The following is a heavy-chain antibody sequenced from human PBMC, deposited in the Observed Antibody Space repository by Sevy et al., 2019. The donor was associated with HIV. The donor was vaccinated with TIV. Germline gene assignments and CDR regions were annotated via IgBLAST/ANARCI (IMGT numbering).Heavy chain of an antibody. CDR1: GFTFGDYA. J-gene: IGHJ4*02. Sequence: GGSLRLSCTAPGFTFGDYAMTWFRQAPGKGLEWVGFIRTKAYGGTTEYAASVKGRFTISRDDSKNIAYLQMNSLKTEDTAVYYCARDHYSRAWYGGDFDYWGQGTLVTVSS. D-gene: IGHD6-19*01. V-gene: IGHV3-49*03. CDR3: ARDHYSRAWYGGDFDY. CDR2: IRTKAYGGTT.